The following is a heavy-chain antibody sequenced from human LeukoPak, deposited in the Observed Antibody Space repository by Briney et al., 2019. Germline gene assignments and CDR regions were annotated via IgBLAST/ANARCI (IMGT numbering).Heavy chain of an antibody. CDR2: IYYSGST. CDR3: ARGIDVLRYFDWLFPDNWFDP. V-gene: IGHV4-59*01. D-gene: IGHD3-9*01. Sequence: PSETLSLTCTVSGGSISSYYWSWIRQPPGKGLEWIGYIYYSGSTNYNPSLKSRVTISVDTSKNQFSLKLSSVTAADTAVYDCARGIDVLRYFDWLFPDNWFDPWGQGTLVTVSS. CDR1: GGSISSYY. J-gene: IGHJ5*02.